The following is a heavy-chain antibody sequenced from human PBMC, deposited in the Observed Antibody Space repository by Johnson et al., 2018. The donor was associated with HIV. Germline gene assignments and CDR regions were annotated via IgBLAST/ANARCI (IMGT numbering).Heavy chain of an antibody. CDR1: GFTFSSYW. CDR3: AREGGDCSSTSCYQDAFDI. J-gene: IGHJ3*02. D-gene: IGHD2-2*01. V-gene: IGHV3-7*01. Sequence: VQLVESGGGLIQPGGSLRLSCAASGFTFSSYWMSWVRQAPGKGLEWVANIKQDGSEKYYVDSVKGRFTISRDNSKKTLYLQMNSLRAEDTAVYYCAREGGDCSSTSCYQDAFDIWGQGTMVTVSS. CDR2: IKQDGSEK.